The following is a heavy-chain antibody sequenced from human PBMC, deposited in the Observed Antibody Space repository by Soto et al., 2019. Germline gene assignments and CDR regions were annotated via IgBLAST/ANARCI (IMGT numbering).Heavy chain of an antibody. V-gene: IGHV1-69*02. CDR3: AFTFGGVIVIPFDY. CDR1: GGTFSSYT. CDR2: IIPILGIA. D-gene: IGHD3-16*02. J-gene: IGHJ4*02. Sequence: QVQLVQSGAEVKKPGSSVKVSCKASGGTFSSYTISWVRQAPGQGLEWMGRIIPILGIANYAQKFQGRVTITADKSTSTGYMELSSLRSEDTAVYYCAFTFGGVIVIPFDYWGQGTLVTVSS.